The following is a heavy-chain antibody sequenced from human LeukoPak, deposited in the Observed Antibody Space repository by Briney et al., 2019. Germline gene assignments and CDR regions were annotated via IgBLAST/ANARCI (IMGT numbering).Heavy chain of an antibody. CDR1: GGSFSGYY. Sequence: SETLSLTCAVYGGSFSGYYWSWIRQPPGKGLEWIGEINHSGSTNYNPSLKSRVTISVDTSKNQFSLKLSSVTAADTAVYYCARSGRYYDISTGRQMYFDPWGQGTLVTVSS. V-gene: IGHV4-34*01. CDR3: ARSGRYYDISTGRQMYFDP. D-gene: IGHD3-9*01. J-gene: IGHJ5*02. CDR2: INHSGST.